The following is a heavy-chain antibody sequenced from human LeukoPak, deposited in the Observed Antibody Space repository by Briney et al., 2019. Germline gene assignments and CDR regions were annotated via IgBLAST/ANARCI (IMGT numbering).Heavy chain of an antibody. V-gene: IGHV3-74*01. D-gene: IGHD3-22*01. CDR3: VTEANYYDSSGYIL. Sequence: GGSLRLSCAASGFSFSSYAMSWVRQAPGKGLEWVSRINSDGSSTSYADSVKGRFTISRDNAKNTLYLQMNSLRAEDTAVYYCVTEANYYDSSGYILWGQGTMVTVSS. J-gene: IGHJ3*01. CDR1: GFSFSSYA. CDR2: INSDGSST.